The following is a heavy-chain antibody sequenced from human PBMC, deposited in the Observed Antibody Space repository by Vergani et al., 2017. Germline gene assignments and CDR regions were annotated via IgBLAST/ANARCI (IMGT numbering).Heavy chain of an antibody. Sequence: EVQLVESGGGLVKPGGSLRLSCAASGFTFSNAWMSWVRQAPGKGLEWVGRIKSKTDGGTTDYAAPVKGRFTISRDDSKNTLYLQMNSLKTEDTAVYYCTTHGDYVDYYYGMDVWGQGTTVTVSS. CDR1: GFTFSNAW. V-gene: IGHV3-15*01. D-gene: IGHD4-17*01. CDR2: IKSKTDGGTT. J-gene: IGHJ6*02. CDR3: TTHGDYVDYYYGMDV.